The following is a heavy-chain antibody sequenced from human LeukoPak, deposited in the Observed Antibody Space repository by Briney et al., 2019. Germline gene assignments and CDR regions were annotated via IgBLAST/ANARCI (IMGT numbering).Heavy chain of an antibody. J-gene: IGHJ4*02. CDR2: INHSGST. CDR3: ARGTRIAVAAT. V-gene: IGHV4-34*01. D-gene: IGHD6-19*01. Sequence: SETLSLTCAVYGGSFSGYYWSWIRQPPGKGLEWIGEINHSGSTNYNPSLKSRVTISVDTSKNQFSLKLSSVTAADTAVYYCARGTRIAVAATWGQGTLVTVSS. CDR1: GGSFSGYY.